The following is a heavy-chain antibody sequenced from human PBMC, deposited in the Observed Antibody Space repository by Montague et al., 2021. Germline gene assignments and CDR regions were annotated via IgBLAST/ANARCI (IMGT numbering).Heavy chain of an antibody. CDR2: LSNGGST. CDR3: ARDAVGASGYFYYYYTDV. CDR1: GDSINTYS. D-gene: IGHD1-26*01. V-gene: IGHV4-4*07. J-gene: IGHJ6*03. Sequence: SETLSLTCTVSGDSINTYSWSWIRQPPAQGLEWIGRLSNGGSTNSNHSLKSRVSMSVDTYKNQFSLKLSSVTAADTAVYFCARDAVGASGYFYYYYTDVWGRGTTVTVSS.